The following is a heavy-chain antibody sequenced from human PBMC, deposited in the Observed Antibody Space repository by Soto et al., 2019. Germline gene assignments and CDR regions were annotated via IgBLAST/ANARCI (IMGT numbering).Heavy chain of an antibody. V-gene: IGHV3-23*01. CDR3: AKDECSGGSCGLWYFDL. D-gene: IGHD2-15*01. CDR1: GFTFRNCG. Sequence: PGGSLRLSCTASGFTFRNCGVSWVRQAPGKGLEWVSAISGSGSSKYYADSVKGRFTISRDNSKNTLYLQMNSLRAEDTAVYYCAKDECSGGSCGLWYFDLWGRGTLVTVSS. CDR2: ISGSGSSK. J-gene: IGHJ2*01.